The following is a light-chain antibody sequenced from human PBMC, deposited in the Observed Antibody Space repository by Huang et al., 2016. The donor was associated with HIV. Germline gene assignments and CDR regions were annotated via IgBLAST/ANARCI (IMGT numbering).Light chain of an antibody. CDR3: QQYYSFPLT. J-gene: IGKJ4*01. CDR1: QGISNY. Sequence: VIWMTQSPSLLSASAGDKVTITCRISQGISNYLAWYQQKTGKAPDLLIYGASTLLSGVPSRFSGSGSGTDFTLTISYLQSEDFAIYYCQQYYSFPLTFGGGTKVEIK. CDR2: GAS. V-gene: IGKV1D-8*01.